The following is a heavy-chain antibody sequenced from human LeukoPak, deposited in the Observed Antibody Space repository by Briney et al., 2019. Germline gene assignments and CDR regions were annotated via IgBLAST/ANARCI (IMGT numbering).Heavy chain of an antibody. CDR2: ISGSGGST. CDR1: GFTFSSYA. D-gene: IGHD2-15*01. V-gene: IGHV3-23*01. Sequence: GGSLRLSCAASGFTFSSYAMSWVRQAPGRGLEWVSAISGSGGSTYYADSVKGRFTISRDNSKNTLYLQMNSLRAEDTAVYYCAKPIVVVVAAPDYWGQGTLVTVSS. J-gene: IGHJ4*02. CDR3: AKPIVVVVAAPDY.